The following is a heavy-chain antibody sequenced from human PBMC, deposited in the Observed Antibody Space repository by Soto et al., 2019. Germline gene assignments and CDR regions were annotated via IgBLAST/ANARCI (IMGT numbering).Heavy chain of an antibody. CDR3: ARACSGGSCHFEY. J-gene: IGHJ4*02. Sequence: QVQLQESGPGLVKPSQTLSLTCTVYGGSISSDDHYWSWIRQHPGKGLEWIGCLYNSGSTYYTPSLTSRVTMSVDTAKSQFSLTLRSVTAADTAIYSCARACSGGSCHFEYLGRGTLVTVSS. D-gene: IGHD2-15*01. CDR2: LYNSGST. V-gene: IGHV4-31*03. CDR1: GGSISSDDHY.